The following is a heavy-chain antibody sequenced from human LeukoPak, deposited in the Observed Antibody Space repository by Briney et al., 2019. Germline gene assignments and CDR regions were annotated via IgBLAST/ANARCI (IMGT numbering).Heavy chain of an antibody. CDR3: ARDVDCSGGSCYSEKYDY. J-gene: IGHJ4*02. CDR1: GYTFTSYG. V-gene: IGHV1-18*01. CDR2: ISAYNGNT. Sequence: SVKVSCKASGYTFTSYGISWVRQAPGQGLEWMGWISAYNGNTNYAQKLQGRVTMTTDTSTSTAYMELRSLRSDDTAVYYCARDVDCSGGSCYSEKYDYWGQGTLVTVSS. D-gene: IGHD2-15*01.